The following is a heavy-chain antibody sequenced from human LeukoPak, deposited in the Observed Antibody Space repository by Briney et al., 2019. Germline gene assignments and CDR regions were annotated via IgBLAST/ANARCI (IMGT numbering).Heavy chain of an antibody. CDR2: IYYSGST. V-gene: IGHV4-30-4*01. CDR1: GGSISSGDYY. CDR3: ARSQTYYDFWSGYYTPYYFDY. D-gene: IGHD3-3*01. Sequence: SETLSLTCTVSGGSISSGDYYWSWIRQSPGKGLEWIGYIYYSGSTYCNPSLKSRVTISVDTSKNQFSLKLSSVTAADTAVYYCARSQTYYDFWSGYYTPYYFDYWGQGTLVTVSS. J-gene: IGHJ4*02.